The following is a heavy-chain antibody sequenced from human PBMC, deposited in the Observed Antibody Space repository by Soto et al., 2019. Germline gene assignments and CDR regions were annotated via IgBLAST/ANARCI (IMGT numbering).Heavy chain of an antibody. CDR3: ASHSERMAEVGWFDP. CDR2: ISSSSSTI. V-gene: IGHV3-48*01. Sequence: EVQLVESGGGLVQPGGSLRLSCAASGFTFSSYSMNWVRQAPGKGLEWVSYISSSSSTIYDADSVKGRFTISRDNAKNSLYLPMNRLRTEDRAVYSCASHSERMAEVGWFDPWGQGTLVTVSS. CDR1: GFTFSSYS. D-gene: IGHD1-1*01. J-gene: IGHJ5*02.